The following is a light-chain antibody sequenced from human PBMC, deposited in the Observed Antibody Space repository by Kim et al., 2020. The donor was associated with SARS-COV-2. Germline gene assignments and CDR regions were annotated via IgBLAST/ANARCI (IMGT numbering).Light chain of an antibody. CDR1: QAISNY. CDR3: QKYNSAPRT. J-gene: IGKJ1*01. V-gene: IGKV1-27*01. CDR2: AAS. Sequence: DIQMTQSPSSLSASIGDRVTITCRASQAISNYLAWYQQRPGKAPNLLIYAASTLRSGVPSRFSGSGSGTDFTLTISSLQPEDVATYYCQKYNSAPRTFGPGTKVDIK.